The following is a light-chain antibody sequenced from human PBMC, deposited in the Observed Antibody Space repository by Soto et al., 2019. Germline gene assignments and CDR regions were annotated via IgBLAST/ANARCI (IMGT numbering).Light chain of an antibody. CDR2: KAS. CDR1: QTISSW. CDR3: QHSNSYSEA. Sequence: DIQMTQSPSSVSVSVGDRVTITCRASQTISSWLAWYQQKPGKAPKLLIYKASTLKSGVPSRFSGSGSGTEFTLTISSLQPDDFATYYCQHSNSYSEAFAQGTKV. V-gene: IGKV1-5*03. J-gene: IGKJ1*01.